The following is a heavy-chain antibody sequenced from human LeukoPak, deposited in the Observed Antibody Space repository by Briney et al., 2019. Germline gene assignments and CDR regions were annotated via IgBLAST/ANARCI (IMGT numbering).Heavy chain of an antibody. Sequence: GRSLRLSCAASGFTFSSYAMHWVRQAPGKGLEWVAVISYDGSNKYYADSVKGRFTISRDNAKNSLYLQMNSLRDEDTAVYYCARDWAYSFDYWGQGTLVTVSS. CDR1: GFTFSSYA. CDR2: ISYDGSNK. D-gene: IGHD5-18*01. V-gene: IGHV3-30-3*01. J-gene: IGHJ4*02. CDR3: ARDWAYSFDY.